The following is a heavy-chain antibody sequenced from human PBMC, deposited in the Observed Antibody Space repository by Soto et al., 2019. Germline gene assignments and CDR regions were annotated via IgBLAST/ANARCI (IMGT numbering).Heavy chain of an antibody. CDR3: ARGDYYDSSGPFYDAFDI. Sequence: EVQLVESGGGLVQPGGSLRLSCAASGFTFSSYWMSWVRQAPGKGLEWVANIKQDGSQKWYVDSVKGRFTISRDNAKNSLYLQMNSLRGEDTAVYYCARGDYYDSSGPFYDAFDIWGQGTMVTVSS. V-gene: IGHV3-7*04. D-gene: IGHD3-22*01. CDR1: GFTFSSYW. J-gene: IGHJ3*02. CDR2: IKQDGSQK.